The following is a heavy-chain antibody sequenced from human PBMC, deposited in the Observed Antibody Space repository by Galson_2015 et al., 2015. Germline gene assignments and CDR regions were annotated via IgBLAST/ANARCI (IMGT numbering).Heavy chain of an antibody. J-gene: IGHJ4*02. Sequence: SLRLSCAASGFTFGSFGMHWVRQSPGKGLEWLAVISYDGSHADYADSVKGRFTISRDNSKNTLDLQMNNLRADETAVYYCAKDLDIWWWVPVGLLDYWGQGTLVTVSS. V-gene: IGHV3-30*18. CDR1: GFTFGSFG. CDR2: ISYDGSHA. CDR3: AKDLDIWWWVPVGLLDY. D-gene: IGHD2-21*01.